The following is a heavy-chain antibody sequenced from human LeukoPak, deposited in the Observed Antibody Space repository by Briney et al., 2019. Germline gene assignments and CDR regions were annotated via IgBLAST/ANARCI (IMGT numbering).Heavy chain of an antibody. CDR1: GHSISSSDW. CDR3: ARGANWFDS. CDR2: IYYSGST. J-gene: IGHJ5*01. V-gene: IGHV4-28*03. Sequence: PSETLSLTCAVSGHSISSSDWWGWIRQPPGKGLEWIGNIYYSGSTYYNPSLKSRVTMSVDTSKNRFSLKLSSVTAVDTAVYYCARGANWFDSWGQGTLVTVSS.